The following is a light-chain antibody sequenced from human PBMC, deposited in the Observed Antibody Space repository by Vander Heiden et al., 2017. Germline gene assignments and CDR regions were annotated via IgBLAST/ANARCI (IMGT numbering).Light chain of an antibody. CDR3: ALNVGSGIWV. CDR1: SGSVSTDNY. CDR2: TTN. V-gene: IGLV8-61*01. J-gene: IGLJ3*02. Sequence: QTVVTQEPSFSVSPGGTVTLTCALSSGSVSTDNYPSWYQQTPGHAPRTLIYTTNTRSSGVPDRFSGSILGNKAALTITGAQTEDECDYYCALNVGSGIWVFGGGTKLTVL.